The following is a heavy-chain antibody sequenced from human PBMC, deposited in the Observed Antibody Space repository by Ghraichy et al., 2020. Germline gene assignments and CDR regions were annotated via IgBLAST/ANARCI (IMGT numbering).Heavy chain of an antibody. CDR2: ISSSSSYI. CDR1: GFTFSSYS. V-gene: IGHV3-21*01. CDR3: ARGGTWELPPHY. D-gene: IGHD1-26*01. J-gene: IGHJ4*02. Sequence: GGSLRLSCAASGFTFSSYSMNWVRQAPGKGLEWVSSISSSSSYIYYADSVKGRFTISRDNAKNSLYLQMNSLRAEDTAVYYCARGGTWELPPHYWGQGTLVTVSS.